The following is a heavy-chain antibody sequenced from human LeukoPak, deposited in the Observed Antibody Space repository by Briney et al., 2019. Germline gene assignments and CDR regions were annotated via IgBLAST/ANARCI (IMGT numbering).Heavy chain of an antibody. CDR3: ARDDSTYSSSRGYYYYGMDV. CDR2: IYTSGST. V-gene: IGHV4-4*07. CDR1: GGSISSYY. Sequence: SETLSLTCTVSGGSISSYYWSWIRQPAGKGLGWIGRIYTSGSTNYNPSLKSRVTMSVDTSKNQFSLKLSSVTAADTAVYYCARDDSTYSSSRGYYYYGMDVWGQGTTVTVSS. D-gene: IGHD6-6*01. J-gene: IGHJ6*02.